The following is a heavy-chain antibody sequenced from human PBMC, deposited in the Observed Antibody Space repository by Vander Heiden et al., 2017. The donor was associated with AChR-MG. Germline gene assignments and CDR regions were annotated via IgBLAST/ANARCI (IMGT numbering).Heavy chain of an antibody. V-gene: IGHV3-49*04. CDR2: IRSKAYGGTT. CDR1: GFTFGDYA. Sequence: EVQLVESGGGLVQPGRSLRLSCTASGFTFGDYAMSWVRQAPGKGLEWVGFIRSKAYGGTTEYAASVKGRFTISRDDSKSIAYLQMNSLKTEDTAVYYCTRVPEYGAAAGFWGYFPPEDYWGQGTLVTVSS. J-gene: IGHJ4*02. CDR3: TRVPEYGAAAGFWGYFPPEDY. D-gene: IGHD6-13*01.